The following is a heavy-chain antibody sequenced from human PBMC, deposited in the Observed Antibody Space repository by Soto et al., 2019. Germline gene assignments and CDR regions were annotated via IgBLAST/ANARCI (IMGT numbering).Heavy chain of an antibody. V-gene: IGHV4-59*01. CDR2: IYYSVST. J-gene: IGHJ6*02. CDR3: GRVRYGVDV. CDR1: GGSISIYY. Sequence: AWETLSLTCTVSGGSISIYYWSWIRQPPGNGLEWIGYIYYSVSTNYNPSLKSRVTISVDTSKTQLSLNRNSVDAEDTAGFYWGRVRYGVDVWGQGTTVTVSS.